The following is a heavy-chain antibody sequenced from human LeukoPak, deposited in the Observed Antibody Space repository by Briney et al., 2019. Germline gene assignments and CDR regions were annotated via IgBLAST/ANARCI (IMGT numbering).Heavy chain of an antibody. CDR3: AREERGHLVGY. CDR2: ITYDDGRRQ. V-gene: IGHV3-30*04. Sequence: PGRSLRLSCATSGFTFSDYAMHWVRQAPGKGLEWVAPITYDDGRRQYYADSVKGRFTISRDNSKNTLSLQMNSLRNDDTAVYYCAREERGHLVGYWGQGTLV. D-gene: IGHD6-6*01. J-gene: IGHJ4*02. CDR1: GFTFSDYA.